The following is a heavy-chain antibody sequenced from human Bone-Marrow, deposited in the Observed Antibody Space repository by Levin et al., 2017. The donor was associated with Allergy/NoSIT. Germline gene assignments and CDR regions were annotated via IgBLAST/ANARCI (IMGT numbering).Heavy chain of an antibody. Sequence: GGSLRLSCAASGFTFSSYDMHWVRQATGKGLEWVSAIGTAGDPYYPGSVKGRFTISRENAKNSLYLQMNSLRAGDTAVYYCARGGYDFWSGYYRRSYYYYMDVWGKGTTVTVSS. CDR3: ARGGYDFWSGYYRRSYYYYMDV. CDR1: GFTFSSYD. CDR2: IGTAGDP. D-gene: IGHD3-3*01. V-gene: IGHV3-13*05. J-gene: IGHJ6*03.